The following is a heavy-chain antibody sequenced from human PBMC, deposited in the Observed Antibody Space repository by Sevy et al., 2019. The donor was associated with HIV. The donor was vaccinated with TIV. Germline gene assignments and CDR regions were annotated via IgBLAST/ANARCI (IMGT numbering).Heavy chain of an antibody. D-gene: IGHD1-26*01. CDR3: AKDVISGSYGGAFDI. Sequence: GGSLRLSCAASGFTFSSYAMSWVHQAPGKGLEWVSAISGSGGSTYYADSVKGRFTISRDNSKNTRYLQMNSLRAKDTAVYYCAKDVISGSYGGAFDIWGQGTMVTVSS. V-gene: IGHV3-23*01. J-gene: IGHJ3*02. CDR1: GFTFSSYA. CDR2: ISGSGGST.